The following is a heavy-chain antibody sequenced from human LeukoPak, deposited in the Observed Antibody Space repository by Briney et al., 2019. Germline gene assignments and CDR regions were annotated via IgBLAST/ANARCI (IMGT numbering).Heavy chain of an antibody. V-gene: IGHV3-30*03. CDR2: ISYDGSNK. CDR3: ASGGQFNY. Sequence: PGRSLRLSCAASGFTFSSYGMHWVRQAPGKGLEWVAVISYDGSNKYYADSMKGRFTISRDNSKNTLYLQMNSLRAEDTAVYYCASGGQFNYWGQGTLVTVSS. J-gene: IGHJ4*02. CDR1: GFTFSSYG. D-gene: IGHD3-16*01.